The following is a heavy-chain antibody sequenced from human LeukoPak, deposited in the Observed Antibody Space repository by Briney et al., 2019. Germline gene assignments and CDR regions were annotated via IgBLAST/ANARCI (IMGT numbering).Heavy chain of an antibody. Sequence: SSVKVSCKASGGTFSSYAISWVRQAPGQGLEWMGGTIPIFGTANYAQKFQGRVTITADESTSTAYMELSSLRSEDTAVYYCARAGELLWFGESPAGANYYFDYWGQGTLVTVSS. V-gene: IGHV1-69*01. J-gene: IGHJ4*02. CDR3: ARAGELLWFGESPAGANYYFDY. CDR1: GGTFSSYA. D-gene: IGHD3-10*01. CDR2: TIPIFGTA.